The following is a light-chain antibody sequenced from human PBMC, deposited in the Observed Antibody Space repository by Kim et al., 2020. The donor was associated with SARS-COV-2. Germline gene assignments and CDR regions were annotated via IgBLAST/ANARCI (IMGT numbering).Light chain of an antibody. CDR1: RLGDKY. Sequence: SVSQGQTASITCSGDRLGDKYACWYQQKPGQSPVLVIYQDNKRPSGIPERFSGSNSGNTATLIISGTQAMDEADYYCQAWVRSTGVFGGGTQLTVL. V-gene: IGLV3-1*01. CDR2: QDN. CDR3: QAWVRSTGV. J-gene: IGLJ2*01.